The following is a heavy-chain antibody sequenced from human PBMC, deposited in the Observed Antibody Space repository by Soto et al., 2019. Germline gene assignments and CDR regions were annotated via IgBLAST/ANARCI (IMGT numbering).Heavy chain of an antibody. V-gene: IGHV3-30*18. D-gene: IGHD2-2*01. CDR3: AKSVPPEYFQH. Sequence: QSGGSLRLSCAASGFTFSSYGMHWVRQAPGKGLEWVAVISYDGSNKYYADSVKGRFTISRDNSKNTLYLQMNSLRAEDTAVYYCAKSVPPEYFQHWGQGTLVTVSS. J-gene: IGHJ1*01. CDR1: GFTFSSYG. CDR2: ISYDGSNK.